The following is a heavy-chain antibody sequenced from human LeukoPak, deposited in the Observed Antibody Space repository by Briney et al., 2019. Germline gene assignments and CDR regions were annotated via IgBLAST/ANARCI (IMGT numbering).Heavy chain of an antibody. V-gene: IGHV3-43D*04. CDR3: AKGMIVVVPAAPFDY. Sequence: GGSLRLSCAASGFTFDDYAMHWVRQAPGEGLGWVSLISWDGGSTYYSDSVKGRFTISRDNSKNSLYLQMNSLRAEDTALYYCAKGMIVVVPAAPFDYWGQGTLVTVSS. CDR2: ISWDGGST. D-gene: IGHD2-2*01. J-gene: IGHJ4*02. CDR1: GFTFDDYA.